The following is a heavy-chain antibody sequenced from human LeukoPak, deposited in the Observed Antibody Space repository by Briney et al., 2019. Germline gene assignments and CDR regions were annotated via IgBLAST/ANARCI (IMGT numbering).Heavy chain of an antibody. CDR3: ARDGWLPTTSCSY. V-gene: IGHV3-21*01. CDR2: ISSSSSYI. CDR1: GFTFSSYW. D-gene: IGHD5-18*01. J-gene: IGHJ4*02. Sequence: GGSLRLSCAASGFTFSSYWMNWVRQAPGKGLEWVSSISSSSSYIYYADSVKGRFTISRDNAKNSLYLQMNSLRAEDTAVYYCARDGWLPTTSCSYWGQGTLVTVSS.